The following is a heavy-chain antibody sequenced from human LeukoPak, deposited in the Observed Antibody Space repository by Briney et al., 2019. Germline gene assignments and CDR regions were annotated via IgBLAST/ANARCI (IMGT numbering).Heavy chain of an antibody. J-gene: IGHJ3*02. CDR2: IYTSGSP. Sequence: PSETLSLTCTVSGGSISNYDWSWIRQPAGKGLEWIGRIYTSGSPNYNPSLKSRITMSVDTSKNQVSLKLRSVTAADTAVYYCARDRVTMVRGADAFDIWGQGTMVTVSS. D-gene: IGHD3-10*01. V-gene: IGHV4-4*07. CDR1: GGSISNYD. CDR3: ARDRVTMVRGADAFDI.